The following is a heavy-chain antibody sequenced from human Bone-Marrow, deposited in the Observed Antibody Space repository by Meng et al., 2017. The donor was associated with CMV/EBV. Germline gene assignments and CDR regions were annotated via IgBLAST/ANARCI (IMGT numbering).Heavy chain of an antibody. CDR2: ISSSSSYI. J-gene: IGHJ4*02. Sequence: GGSLRLSCAASGFTFSSYSMNWVRQAPGKGLEWVSSISSSSSYIYYADSVKGRFTISRDNSKNTLYLQMNSLRAEDTAVYYCAKDRFLNYWGQGTLVTGSS. V-gene: IGHV3-21*04. CDR3: AKDRFLNY. D-gene: IGHD3-16*01. CDR1: GFTFSSYS.